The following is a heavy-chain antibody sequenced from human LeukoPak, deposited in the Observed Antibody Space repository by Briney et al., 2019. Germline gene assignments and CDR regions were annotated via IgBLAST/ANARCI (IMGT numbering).Heavy chain of an antibody. CDR1: GVSISTAY. CDR2: IYTTDSS. V-gene: IGHV4-4*07. CDR3: ARDAGIALASFDY. D-gene: IGHD6-13*01. J-gene: IGHJ4*02. Sequence: PSETLSLTCSVAGVSISTAYWSWIRQPAGKGLEWIGRIYTTDSSNYNPSLKSRVTMSVDTSTNQFSLKLSSVTAADTAVYYCARDAGIALASFDYWGRGILVTVSS.